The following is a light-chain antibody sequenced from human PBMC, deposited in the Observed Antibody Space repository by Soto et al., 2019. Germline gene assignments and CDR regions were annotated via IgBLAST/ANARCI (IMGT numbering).Light chain of an antibody. J-gene: IGLJ1*01. V-gene: IGLV2-14*01. CDR3: SSYTSSSTYV. Sequence: QSALTQPASVSGSPGQSITISCTGTNSDVGGYNYVSWYQQHPGKAPKLMIFEVSNRPSGVSNRFSGSKSGNTASLTISGLKAGDEADYYCSSYTSSSTYVFGTGTKVTVL. CDR2: EVS. CDR1: NSDVGGYNY.